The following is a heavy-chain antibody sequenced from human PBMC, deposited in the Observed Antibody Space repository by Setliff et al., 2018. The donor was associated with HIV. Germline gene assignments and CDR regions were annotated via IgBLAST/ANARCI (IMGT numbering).Heavy chain of an antibody. V-gene: IGHV3-23*01. J-gene: IGHJ4*02. CDR3: AKITGTTGYFDY. Sequence: GGSLRLSCTVSGFTFGDYTMSWVRQAPGKGLEWVSAISGSGGSTYYADSVKGRFTISRDNSKNTLYLQMSGLRAEDTAIYYCAKITGTTGYFDYWGQGTLVTVSS. CDR1: GFTFGDYT. D-gene: IGHD3-9*01. CDR2: ISGSGGST.